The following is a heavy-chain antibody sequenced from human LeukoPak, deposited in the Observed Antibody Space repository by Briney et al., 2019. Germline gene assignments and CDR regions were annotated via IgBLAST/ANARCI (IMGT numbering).Heavy chain of an antibody. V-gene: IGHV3-48*03. D-gene: IGHD3-22*01. J-gene: IGHJ3*02. CDR2: ISSSCSTI. CDR3: ARAGHVITMIVVLDAFDI. Sequence: PGGSLRLSCAASGFTFSSYEMNWVRQAPGKGLEWLSYISSSCSTIYYADSVKGRFTISRDNAKSSLYLQMNTLRAEDTAVYYCARAGHVITMIVVLDAFDIWGQGTMVTVSS. CDR1: GFTFSSYE.